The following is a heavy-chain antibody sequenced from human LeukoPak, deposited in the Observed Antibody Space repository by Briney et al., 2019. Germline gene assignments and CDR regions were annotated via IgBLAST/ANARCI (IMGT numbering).Heavy chain of an antibody. CDR2: IKQDGSEK. J-gene: IGHJ4*02. Sequence: GSLRLSCAASGFTFSSYWMSWVRQAPGKGLEWVANIKQDGSEKYYVDSVKGRFTISRDNAKNSLYLQMNSLRAEDTAVYYCARETDSSGWFVGDYWGQGTLVTVSS. D-gene: IGHD6-19*01. CDR1: GFTFSSYW. V-gene: IGHV3-7*01. CDR3: ARETDSSGWFVGDY.